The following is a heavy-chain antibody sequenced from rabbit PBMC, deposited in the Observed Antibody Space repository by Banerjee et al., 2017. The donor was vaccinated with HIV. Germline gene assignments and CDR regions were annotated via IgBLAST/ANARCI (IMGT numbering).Heavy chain of an antibody. J-gene: IGHJ3*01. CDR3: AKCDYYYRLTRLDL. V-gene: IGHV1S40*01. Sequence: WAKGRFTISKTSSTTVTLQMTSLTAADTATYFCAKCDYYYRLTRLDLWGQGTLVTVS. D-gene: IGHD1-1*01.